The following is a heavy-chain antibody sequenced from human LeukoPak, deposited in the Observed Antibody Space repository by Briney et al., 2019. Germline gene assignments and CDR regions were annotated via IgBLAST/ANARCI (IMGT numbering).Heavy chain of an antibody. V-gene: IGHV3-74*01. CDR1: GFTFSSYW. J-gene: IGHJ4*02. CDR3: ATQPGTRDGYSGAFDY. CDR2: INSDGSST. D-gene: IGHD5-24*01. Sequence: QPGGSLRLSCAASGFTFSSYWMHWVRQAPGKGLVWVSRINSDGSSTSYADSVKGRFTISRDNAKNTLSLQMNSLRAEDTAVYYCATQPGTRDGYSGAFDYWGQGTLVTVSS.